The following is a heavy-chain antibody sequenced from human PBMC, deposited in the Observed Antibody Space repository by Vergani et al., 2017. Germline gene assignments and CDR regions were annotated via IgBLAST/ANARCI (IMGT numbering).Heavy chain of an antibody. Sequence: QVHLVQSGAEVKKPGASVKVSCKTSGYTFSSYGISWVRQAPGQGLEWMGWISAYNGKTDYAQKVQGRVTMTTDTSTSTAYMELRRLGSDDTAVYYCVRDKGDFNAFDIWGQGTMVTVSS. CDR3: VRDKGDFNAFDI. CDR1: GYTFSSYG. V-gene: IGHV1-18*01. CDR2: ISAYNGKT. D-gene: IGHD3-16*01. J-gene: IGHJ3*02.